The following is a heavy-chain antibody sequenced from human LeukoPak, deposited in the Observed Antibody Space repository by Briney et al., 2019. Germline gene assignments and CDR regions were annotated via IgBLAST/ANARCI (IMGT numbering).Heavy chain of an antibody. Sequence: PSETLSLTCVVSGDSISNSNWWSWVRQPPGKGLEWIGEIYHSGSTNYNPSLKSRVTISVDRSKNQFSLNLYSVTAADTAVYYCARDRGLGSGWYGHLDYWGQGTLVTVSS. D-gene: IGHD6-19*01. CDR1: GDSISNSNW. CDR3: ARDRGLGSGWYGHLDY. V-gene: IGHV4-4*02. J-gene: IGHJ4*02. CDR2: IYHSGST.